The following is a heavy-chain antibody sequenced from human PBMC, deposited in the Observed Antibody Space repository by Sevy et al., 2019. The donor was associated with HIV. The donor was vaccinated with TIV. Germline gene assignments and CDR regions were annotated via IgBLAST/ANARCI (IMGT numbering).Heavy chain of an antibody. CDR2: VHHTGST. V-gene: IGHV4-38-2*01. J-gene: IGHJ4*01. D-gene: IGHD3-16*01. CDR1: GYSISSGYY. Sequence: SETLSLTCVVSGYSISSGYYWAWIRQPPGKGLEWIGSVHHTGSTYYNPSHKSRVTILVDTSNNQFSLKLTSVTAADTAVYYCARQGLGGALRLFDFWGHGTLVTVSS. CDR3: ARQGLGGALRLFDF.